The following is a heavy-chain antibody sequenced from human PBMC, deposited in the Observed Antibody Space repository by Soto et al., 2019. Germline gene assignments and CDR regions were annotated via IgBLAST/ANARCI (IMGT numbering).Heavy chain of an antibody. Sequence: WASVKVSCKASGGTFSSYAISWVRQAPGQGLEWMGGIIPIFGTASYAQKFQGRVTITADESTSTAYMELSSLRSEDTAVYYCARYCSSTSCYMAYYYYGMDVWGQGTTVTVSS. CDR1: GGTFSSYA. D-gene: IGHD2-2*02. CDR2: IIPIFGTA. V-gene: IGHV1-69*13. CDR3: ARYCSSTSCYMAYYYYGMDV. J-gene: IGHJ6*02.